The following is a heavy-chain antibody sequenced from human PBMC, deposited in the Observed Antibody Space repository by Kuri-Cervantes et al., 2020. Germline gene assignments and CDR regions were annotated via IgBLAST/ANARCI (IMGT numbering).Heavy chain of an antibody. V-gene: IGHV3-23*01. CDR2: IRGSGGST. D-gene: IGHD3-16*01. CDR3: ARPLNGVGGAFDI. J-gene: IGHJ3*02. CDR1: GFTFSSYA. Sequence: LSLTCEASGFTFSSYAMSWVRQAPGKGLEWVSGIRGSGGSTTYADSVKGRFTISRDNDKSTLYLRMNSLRAEDTAVYYCARPLNGVGGAFDIWGQGTMVTVSS.